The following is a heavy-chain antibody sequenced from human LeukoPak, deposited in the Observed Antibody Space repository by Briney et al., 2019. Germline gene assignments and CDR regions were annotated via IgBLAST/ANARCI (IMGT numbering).Heavy chain of an antibody. D-gene: IGHD6-6*01. CDR3: ARDHTPHCSSSDAVDF. CDR2: IWYDGSNK. Sequence: GGSLRLSCAASGFTFSSYGMHWVRQAPGKGLEWVAVIWYDGSNKYYADSVKGRFTISRDNSKNTLYLQMNSLRAEDTAVYYCARDHTPHCSSSDAVDFLGQGTLVTVSS. V-gene: IGHV3-33*01. CDR1: GFTFSSYG. J-gene: IGHJ4*01.